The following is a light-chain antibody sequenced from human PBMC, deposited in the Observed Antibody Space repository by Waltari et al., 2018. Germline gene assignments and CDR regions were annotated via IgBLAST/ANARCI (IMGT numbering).Light chain of an antibody. CDR1: QSISVY. CDR2: DAS. V-gene: IGKV3-11*01. Sequence: EIVLTQSPVTLSLSPGERATISCRASQSISVYLAWYQHRPGQSPRLLIYDASKRAPGIPARFRGSGSGTDFTLTISSVEPDDFAVYYCLQRSHWPPFTFGPGTKLDIK. CDR3: LQRSHWPPFT. J-gene: IGKJ3*01.